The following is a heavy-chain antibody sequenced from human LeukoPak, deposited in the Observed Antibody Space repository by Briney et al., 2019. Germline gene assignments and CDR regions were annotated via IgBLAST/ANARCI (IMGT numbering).Heavy chain of an antibody. CDR1: GFTFSSYG. V-gene: IGHV3-30*18. J-gene: IGHJ4*02. CDR3: AKVGSHYDLDY. Sequence: GGSLRLSCAASGFTFSSYGMHWVRQAPDRGRGWVAVISYDGSNKYYADSVKGRFTISRDNSKNTLYLQMNSLRAEDTAVYYCAKVGSHYDLDYWGQGTLVTVSS. D-gene: IGHD3-3*01. CDR2: ISYDGSNK.